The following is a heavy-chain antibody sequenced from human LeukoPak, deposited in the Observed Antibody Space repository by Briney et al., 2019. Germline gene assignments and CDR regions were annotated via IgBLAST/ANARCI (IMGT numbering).Heavy chain of an antibody. CDR1: GFTLRNYD. CDR3: TRHRGLLWSTS. J-gene: IGHJ4*02. CDR2: IRGSSGST. V-gene: IGHV3-23*01. D-gene: IGHD3-10*01. Sequence: GGSLRLSCAASGFTLRNYDINWVRQAPGKGLEWVSVIRGSSGSTYYADSVKGRFTISRDNSKNTLYLQMNSLRAEDTAVYYCTRHRGLLWSTSWGQGTLVTVSS.